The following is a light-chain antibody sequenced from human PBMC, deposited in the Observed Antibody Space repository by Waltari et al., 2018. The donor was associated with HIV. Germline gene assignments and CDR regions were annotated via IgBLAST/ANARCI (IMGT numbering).Light chain of an antibody. CDR2: SNN. Sequence: QSFLTQPPSASGTPGRRVVISCSGNTSNVGSNPVNWYRQVPGTAHKLLMLSNNQRPSVVTARFSGSKSGTSASLAIKGLQSEDEADYYCAARDDSLNVWVFGGGTKLTVL. CDR1: TSNVGSNP. J-gene: IGLJ3*02. V-gene: IGLV1-44*01. CDR3: AARDDSLNVWV.